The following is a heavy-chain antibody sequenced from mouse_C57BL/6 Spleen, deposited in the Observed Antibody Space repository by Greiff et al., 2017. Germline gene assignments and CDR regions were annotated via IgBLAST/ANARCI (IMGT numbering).Heavy chain of an antibody. D-gene: IGHD1-1*01. CDR2: INPNNGGT. V-gene: IGHV1-26*01. J-gene: IGHJ3*01. CDR3: ARGIYYYGSRGAWFAY. Sequence: EVQLQQSGPELVKPGASVKISCKASGYTFTDYYMNWVKQSHGKSLEWIGDINPNNGGTSYNQKFKGKATLTVDKSSSTAYMELRSLTSEDSAVYYCARGIYYYGSRGAWFAYWGQGTLVTVSA. CDR1: GYTFTDYY.